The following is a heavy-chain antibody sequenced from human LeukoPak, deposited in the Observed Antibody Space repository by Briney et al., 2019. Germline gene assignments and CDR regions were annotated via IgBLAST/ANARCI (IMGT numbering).Heavy chain of an antibody. CDR3: AKAKVASSGYYFDY. CDR1: GFTFSSYA. D-gene: IGHD3-22*01. Sequence: GGSLRLSCAASGFTFSSYAMSWVRQAPGKGLEWVSAISGSGGSTYYADSVKGRFTISRDNSKNTLYLQMNSMRAEDTAVYYCAKAKVASSGYYFDYWGQGTLVTVSS. V-gene: IGHV3-23*01. J-gene: IGHJ4*02. CDR2: ISGSGGST.